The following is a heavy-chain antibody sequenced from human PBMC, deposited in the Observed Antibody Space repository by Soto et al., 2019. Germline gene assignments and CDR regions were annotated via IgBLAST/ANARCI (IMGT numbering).Heavy chain of an antibody. CDR2: IYYSGNT. V-gene: IGHV4-59*02. CDR1: GGSVSYYY. J-gene: IGHJ4*02. CDR3: VRGGYVHAFDY. Sequence: SETLSLTCTVSGGSVSYYYWGWIRQPPGRGLERIGSIYYSGNTHYNPSLKSRVTISVDTSMNQFSLNVDSVSAVDSAVYYCVRGGYVHAFDYWGQGALVTVSS. D-gene: IGHD5-12*01.